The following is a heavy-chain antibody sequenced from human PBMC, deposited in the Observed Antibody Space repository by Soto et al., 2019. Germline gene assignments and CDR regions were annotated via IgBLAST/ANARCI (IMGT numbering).Heavy chain of an antibody. CDR3: AKDRNGATIFGVVILAGMDV. J-gene: IGHJ6*02. D-gene: IGHD3-3*01. CDR2: ISGSGGST. V-gene: IGHV3-23*01. CDR1: GFTFSSYA. Sequence: EVQLLESGGGLVQPGGSLRLSCAASGFTFSSYAMSWVRQAPGKGLEWVSAISGSGGSTYYADSVKGRFTISRDNSKNPLYLQMNSLRAEDTAVYYCAKDRNGATIFGVVILAGMDVWGQGTTVTVSS.